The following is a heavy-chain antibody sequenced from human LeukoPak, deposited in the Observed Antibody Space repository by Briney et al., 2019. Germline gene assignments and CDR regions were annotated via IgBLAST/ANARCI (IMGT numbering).Heavy chain of an antibody. CDR3: ATRDQSRTYLAPADC. D-gene: IGHD5-24*01. CDR1: GVSVSSDNW. CDR2: THRSGDT. J-gene: IGHJ4*02. Sequence: PSETLSLTCAVYGVSVSSDNWWTWGRQSPGKGLEGIGETHRSGDTKYNPSLNGRVTISIDNSNNRLSLHLRYVTAADTAMYYCATRDQSRTYLAPADCWGQGTLATVSS. V-gene: IGHV4-4*02.